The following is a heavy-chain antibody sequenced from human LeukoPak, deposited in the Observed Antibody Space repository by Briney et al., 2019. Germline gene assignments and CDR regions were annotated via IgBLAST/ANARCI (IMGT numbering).Heavy chain of an antibody. Sequence: GGSLRLSCATSGFTFRNYAMHWVRQAPGKGLEWVAVILYDGGNKYTDSVKGRFTISRDNFKNTLYLQMNSLRGEDTAVYYCARDLLGMDVWGQGTTVTVSS. CDR1: GFTFRNYA. V-gene: IGHV3-30-3*01. CDR2: ILYDGGNK. CDR3: ARDLLGMDV. J-gene: IGHJ6*02.